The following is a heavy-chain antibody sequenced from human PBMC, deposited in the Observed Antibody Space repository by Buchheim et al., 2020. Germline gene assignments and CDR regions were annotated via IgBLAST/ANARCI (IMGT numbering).Heavy chain of an antibody. V-gene: IGHV4-31*03. D-gene: IGHD2-2*01. CDR3: ARVPAARGWFDP. CDR1: GDSISIGGYY. Sequence: QVQLQESGAGLVKPSQTLSLTCTVSGDSISIGGYYWSWIRQYPGKGLEWIGYIYYSGSTYYNPSLKSRVTISVDTSQNQFSLTLSSVTAADTAVYYCARVPAARGWFDPWGQGTL. CDR2: IYYSGST. J-gene: IGHJ5*02.